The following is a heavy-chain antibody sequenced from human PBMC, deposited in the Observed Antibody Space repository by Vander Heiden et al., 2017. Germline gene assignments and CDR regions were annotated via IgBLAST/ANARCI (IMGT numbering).Heavy chain of an antibody. CDR3: ARLVGKYNWNYSDY. Sequence: QVQLQQWGAGLLKPSETLSRTCAVYGWSFRGYYRRWIRQPPGKGLEWIGEINHSGSTNYNPSLKSRVTISVDTSKNQFSLKLSSVTAADTAVYYCARLVGKYNWNYSDYWGQGTLVTVSS. CDR2: INHSGST. D-gene: IGHD1-20*01. J-gene: IGHJ4*02. V-gene: IGHV4-34*01. CDR1: GWSFRGYY.